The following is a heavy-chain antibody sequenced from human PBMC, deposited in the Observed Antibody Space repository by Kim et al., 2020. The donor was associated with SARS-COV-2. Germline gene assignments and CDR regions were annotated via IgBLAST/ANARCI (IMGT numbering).Heavy chain of an antibody. CDR2: EK. V-gene: IGHV3-7*01. J-gene: IGHJ4*02. CDR3: VRDVWHGNFDY. Sequence: EKYYVDPVKGRFTIARDNAQNSLFLQMNSLRDDDTAVYYCVRDVWHGNFDYWGQGTLVTVSS.